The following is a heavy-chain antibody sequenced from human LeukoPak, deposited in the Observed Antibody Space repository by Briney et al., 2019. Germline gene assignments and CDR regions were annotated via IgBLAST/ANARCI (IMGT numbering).Heavy chain of an antibody. CDR3: ARTGGVGYYDYVWGSYPKPYYFDY. V-gene: IGHV4-34*01. CDR2: INHSGST. CDR1: GGSFSGYY. J-gene: IGHJ4*02. Sequence: RPSETLSLTCAVYGGSFSGYYWSWIRQPPGKGLEWIGEINHSGSTNYNPSLKSRVTILVDTSKNQFSLKLSSVTAADTAVYYCARTGGVGYYDYVWGSYPKPYYFDYWGQGTLVTVSS. D-gene: IGHD3-16*01.